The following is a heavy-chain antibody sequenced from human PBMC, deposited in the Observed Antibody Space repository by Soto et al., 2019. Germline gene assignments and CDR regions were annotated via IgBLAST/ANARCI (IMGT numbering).Heavy chain of an antibody. Sequence: QVQLVQSGAEVRKPGASVKVSCKASGYSLTSYYMHWVRQAPGQGLEWMGITNPSDGSTNNAQKYKGRVTMTRNTSTSTVYIKMSSLRSEDTAMFYCARSYVTSGPIDFWGQGTLVTVSS. CDR1: GYSLTSYY. CDR3: ARSYVTSGPIDF. J-gene: IGHJ4*02. V-gene: IGHV1-46*01. D-gene: IGHD3-3*01. CDR2: TNPSDGST.